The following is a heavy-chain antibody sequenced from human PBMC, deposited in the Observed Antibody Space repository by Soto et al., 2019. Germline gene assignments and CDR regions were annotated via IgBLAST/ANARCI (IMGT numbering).Heavy chain of an antibody. Sequence: PGGSRRLSGASFVFTFSSYVMSWVRQAPGKGLEWVSVISGSGDSTYYADSVRGRFPLSRGNSKNTLYLQTNSPRAEDTAVYYCAKDCDGAGAGPTKSYGMDVWGQGTTVTVSS. CDR2: ISGSGDST. CDR1: VFTFSSYV. V-gene: IGHV3-23*01. CDR3: AKDCDGAGAGPTKSYGMDV. J-gene: IGHJ6*02. D-gene: IGHD6-13*01.